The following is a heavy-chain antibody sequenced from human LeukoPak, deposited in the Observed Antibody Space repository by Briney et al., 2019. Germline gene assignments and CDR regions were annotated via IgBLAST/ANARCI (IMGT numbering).Heavy chain of an antibody. CDR1: GDSVSGYH. D-gene: IGHD3-22*01. J-gene: IGHJ6*03. V-gene: IGHV4-59*02. Sequence: PSETLSLNCTVSGDSVSGYHWSWIRQPPGRGLEWIGYISDSGITNYNPSLKSRVTISVDTSKTQFSLTLTSVTAADTAVYYCARGSYYFDSGAYYGERFYYYYMDVWDRGTTVTVSS. CDR3: ARGSYYFDSGAYYGERFYYYYMDV. CDR2: ISDSGIT.